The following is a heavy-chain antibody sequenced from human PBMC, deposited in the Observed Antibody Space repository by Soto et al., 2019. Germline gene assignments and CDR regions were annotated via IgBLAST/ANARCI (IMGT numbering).Heavy chain of an antibody. CDR3: ARGLASVELDY. CDR2: VYYSGYT. V-gene: IGHV4-59*01. D-gene: IGHD6-19*01. CDR1: GGSMSPYY. J-gene: IGHJ4*02. Sequence: QVQLQESGPGLVKASETLSLTCTVSGGSMSPYYWSWIRQAPGVGLEWIAYVYYSGYTHYNPSLKSRVTISVDTSKNQFSLKLTSVTAADTAVYYCARGLASVELDYWGPGALVTVSS.